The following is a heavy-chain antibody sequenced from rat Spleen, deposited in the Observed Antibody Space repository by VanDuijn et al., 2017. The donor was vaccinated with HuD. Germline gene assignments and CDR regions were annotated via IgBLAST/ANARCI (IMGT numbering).Heavy chain of an antibody. J-gene: IGHJ2*01. CDR3: TRVGLRRVFDY. D-gene: IGHD1-11*01. Sequence: EVQLVESGGGLVQPGRSLKLSCAASGFTFSDYGMAWVRQAPGKGLEWIASITNTGDGTYSPDSVKGRFTISRDNAKSTLYLQMNSLRSEDTATYFCTRVGLRRVFDYWGQGVMVTVSS. CDR2: ITNTGDGT. V-gene: IGHV5-31*01. CDR1: GFTFSDYG.